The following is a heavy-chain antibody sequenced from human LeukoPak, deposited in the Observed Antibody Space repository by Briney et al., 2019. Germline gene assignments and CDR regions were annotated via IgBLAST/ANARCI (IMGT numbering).Heavy chain of an antibody. J-gene: IGHJ4*02. Sequence: SETLSLTCTVSSASISSHYWSWIRQPPGKGLEWIAYIYYSGSTNYNPSLKSRVTMSVDTSENQFSLKLSSVTAADTAVYYCARGVSYFDYWGQGTLVTVSS. CDR3: ARGVSYFDY. CDR1: SASISSHY. CDR2: IYYSGST. D-gene: IGHD5/OR15-5a*01. V-gene: IGHV4-59*11.